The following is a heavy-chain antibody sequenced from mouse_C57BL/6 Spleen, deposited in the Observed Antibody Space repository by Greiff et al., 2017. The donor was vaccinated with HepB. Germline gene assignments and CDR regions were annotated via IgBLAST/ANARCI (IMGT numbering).Heavy chain of an antibody. Sequence: EVQLQESGPELVKPGASVKISCKASGYSFTGYYMNWVKQSPEKSLEWIGEINPSTGGTTYNQKFKAKATLTVDKSSSTAYMQLKSLTSEDSAVYYCARFYYRGYFGVWGTGTTVTVSS. CDR2: INPSTGGT. D-gene: IGHD2-1*01. J-gene: IGHJ1*03. CDR3: ARFYYRGYFGV. V-gene: IGHV1-42*01. CDR1: GYSFTGYY.